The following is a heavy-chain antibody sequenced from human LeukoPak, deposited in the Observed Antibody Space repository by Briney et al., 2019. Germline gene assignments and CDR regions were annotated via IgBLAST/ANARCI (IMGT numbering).Heavy chain of an antibody. V-gene: IGHV1-18*01. CDR3: ARELLNYYDSSGYFGY. J-gene: IGHJ4*02. Sequence: ASVKVSCKASGYTFTSYGISWVRQAPGQGLEGMGWISAYNGNTNYAQKLQGRVTMTTDTSTSTAYMELRSLRSDDTAVYYCARELLNYYDSSGYFGYWGQGTLVTVSS. CDR2: ISAYNGNT. D-gene: IGHD3-22*01. CDR1: GYTFTSYG.